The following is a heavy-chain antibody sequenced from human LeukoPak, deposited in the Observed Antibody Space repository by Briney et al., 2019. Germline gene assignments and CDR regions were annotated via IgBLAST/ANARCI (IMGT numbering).Heavy chain of an antibody. Sequence: GESLKISCKGSGYSFTNHWIGWVRQMPGKGLEWMGIIYPGDSDTRYSPSFQGQVTISADKSISTAYLQWSSSKASDTAMYYCARSSSGSYALVDYWGQGTLVTVSS. J-gene: IGHJ4*02. CDR1: GYSFTNHW. D-gene: IGHD3-16*01. CDR3: ARSSSGSYALVDY. CDR2: IYPGDSDT. V-gene: IGHV5-51*01.